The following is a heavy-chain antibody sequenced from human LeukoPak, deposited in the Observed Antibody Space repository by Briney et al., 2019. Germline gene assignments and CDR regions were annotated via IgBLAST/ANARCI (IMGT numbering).Heavy chain of an antibody. Sequence: GGSLRLSCAASGFTFRSYAMSWVRQAPGRGLEWVSVIYSGGSTYYADSVKGRFTISRDTSKNTLYLQMNSLRADDTAVYYCARDLCSGVSCYRPYGLDVWGQGTTVTVSS. D-gene: IGHD2-15*01. CDR2: IYSGGST. V-gene: IGHV3-53*01. J-gene: IGHJ6*02. CDR3: ARDLCSGVSCYRPYGLDV. CDR1: GFTFRSYA.